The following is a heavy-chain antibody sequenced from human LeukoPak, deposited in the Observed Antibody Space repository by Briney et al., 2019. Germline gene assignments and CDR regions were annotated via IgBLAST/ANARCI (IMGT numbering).Heavy chain of an antibody. D-gene: IGHD6-13*01. CDR1: GYTFTSYY. CDR2: INPSGGST. Sequence: ASVKVSCKASGYTFTSYYMHWVRQAPGQGLEWMGIINPSGGSTSYAQKFQGRVTMTRDTSTSTVYMELSSLRSEDTAVYYCATVRRWYEGHNWFDPWGQGTLVTVSS. CDR3: ATVRRWYEGHNWFDP. J-gene: IGHJ5*02. V-gene: IGHV1-46*01.